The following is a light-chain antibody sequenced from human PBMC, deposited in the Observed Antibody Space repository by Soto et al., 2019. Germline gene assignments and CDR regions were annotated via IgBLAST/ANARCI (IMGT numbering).Light chain of an antibody. V-gene: IGKV3-20*01. J-gene: IGKJ4*01. Sequence: EIVLTQSPGTLSLSPGESATLSCRASQSVTSNFLAWYQQKPGQAPRLLIYDASSRATGIPDRFSGSGSGTDFTLPISRLEPEDFAVYYCQQYGSSLTLGGGTKVDIK. CDR3: QQYGSSLT. CDR2: DAS. CDR1: QSVTSNF.